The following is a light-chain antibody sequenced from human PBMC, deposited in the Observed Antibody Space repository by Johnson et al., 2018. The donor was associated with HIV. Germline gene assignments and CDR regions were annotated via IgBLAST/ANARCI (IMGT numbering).Light chain of an antibody. CDR2: DNN. V-gene: IGLV1-51*01. CDR1: SSNIGNYY. J-gene: IGLJ1*01. CDR3: GTWDNSLNVYV. Sequence: QSVLTQPASVSAASGQKVNISCYGSSSNIGNYYVSWYQHLPGTAPKLLIYDNNKRPSGIPDRFSGSTSGTSATLRIARLQTGDEAVYFCGTWDNSLNVYVFGTATKVTVL.